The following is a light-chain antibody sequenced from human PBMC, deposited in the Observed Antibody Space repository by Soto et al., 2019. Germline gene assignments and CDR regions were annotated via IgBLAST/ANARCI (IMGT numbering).Light chain of an antibody. CDR2: DAS. Sequence: EVVMTQSPATLSVSPGERATLSCKASQSVSSNLAWYQQKPGQAPRLLIHDASNRAAGAPARFSGSGSGTDFTLTISSLEPEDFAVYYCQQRYNWPPITFGQGTRLEIK. CDR1: QSVSSN. V-gene: IGKV3-11*01. J-gene: IGKJ5*01. CDR3: QQRYNWPPIT.